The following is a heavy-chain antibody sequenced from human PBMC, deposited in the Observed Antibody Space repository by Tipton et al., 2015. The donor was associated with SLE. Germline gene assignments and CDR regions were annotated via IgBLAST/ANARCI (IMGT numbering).Heavy chain of an antibody. CDR2: IYYSGST. CDR1: GGSISSYY. J-gene: IGHJ5*02. Sequence: TLSLTCTVSGGSISSYYWSWIRQPPGKGLEWIGYIYYSGSTNYNPSLKSRVTISVDTSKNQFSLKLSSVTAADTAVYYCARGAITYYYDSSGRRWFDPWGQGTLVTVSS. D-gene: IGHD3-22*01. CDR3: ARGAITYYYDSSGRRWFDP. V-gene: IGHV4-59*12.